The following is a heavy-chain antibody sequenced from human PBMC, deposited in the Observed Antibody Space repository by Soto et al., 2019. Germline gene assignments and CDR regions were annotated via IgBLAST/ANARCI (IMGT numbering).Heavy chain of an antibody. CDR2: ISYDGSNK. D-gene: IGHD1-1*01. CDR3: ARGELDDAFDI. J-gene: IGHJ3*02. Sequence: GGSLRLSCAASGFTFSSYAMHWVRQAPGKGLEWVAVISYDGSNKYYADSVKGRFTISRDNSKNTLYLQMNSLRAEDTAVYYCARGELDDAFDIWGQGTMVTVSS. V-gene: IGHV3-30*04. CDR1: GFTFSSYA.